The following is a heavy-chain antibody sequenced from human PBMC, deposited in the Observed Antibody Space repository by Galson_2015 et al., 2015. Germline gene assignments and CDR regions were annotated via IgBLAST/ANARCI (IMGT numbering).Heavy chain of an antibody. V-gene: IGHV3-23*01. CDR3: AKGVGSDFYYANDY. Sequence: LRLSCAASGFTFSSYAMSWVRQAPGKGLEWVSLITASGGSPYYADSVKRRFTISRDNSKNTLYLQMNSLRAEDTAMYYCAKGVGSDFYYANDYWGQGNPVTVSS. D-gene: IGHD3-22*01. J-gene: IGHJ4*02. CDR2: ITASGGSP. CDR1: GFTFSSYA.